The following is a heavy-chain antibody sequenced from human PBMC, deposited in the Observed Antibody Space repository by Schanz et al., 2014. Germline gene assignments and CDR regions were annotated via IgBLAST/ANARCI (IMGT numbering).Heavy chain of an antibody. J-gene: IGHJ4*02. D-gene: IGHD3-9*01. CDR3: AKRNHDMQSLPLDY. CDR2: ITGSGAT. Sequence: VQLVESGGGVVQPGRSLRLSCAASGFNFSNYDIHWVRQAPGKGLEWVSIITGSGATYYADSVKGRFTISRDNSKNTLYLQMNSLSAEDTAVYYCAKRNHDMQSLPLDYWGQGTLVIVSS. CDR1: GFNFSNYD. V-gene: IGHV3-23*04.